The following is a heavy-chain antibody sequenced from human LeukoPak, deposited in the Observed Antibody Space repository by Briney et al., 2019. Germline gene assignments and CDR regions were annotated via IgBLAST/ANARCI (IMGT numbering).Heavy chain of an antibody. CDR2: IYPGDSDT. V-gene: IGHV5-51*01. J-gene: IGHJ4*02. D-gene: IGHD3-22*01. CDR3: VRTYDRSGHYYPDY. Sequence: GESLKISCKGSGYNFPTYWIGWVRQMPGKGLEWMGFIYPGDSDTKYSPSFQGQVSISVDESISTASLQWSSLKASDTAMYYCVRTYDRSGHYYPDYWGQGTLVTVSS. CDR1: GYNFPTYW.